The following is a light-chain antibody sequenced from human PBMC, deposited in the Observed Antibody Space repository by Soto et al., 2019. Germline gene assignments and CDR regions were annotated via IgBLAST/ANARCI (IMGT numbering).Light chain of an antibody. CDR2: DAS. CDR3: QQRSKWPALT. V-gene: IGKV3-11*01. CDR1: QSVSSY. J-gene: IGKJ4*01. Sequence: EIVLTQSPATLSLSPGERATLSCRASQSVSSYLAWYQQKPGQAPRLLIYDASNRATGIPARFSGSGSGTDFTLPISSLEPEDFAVYYCQQRSKWPALTFGGGTKVEIK.